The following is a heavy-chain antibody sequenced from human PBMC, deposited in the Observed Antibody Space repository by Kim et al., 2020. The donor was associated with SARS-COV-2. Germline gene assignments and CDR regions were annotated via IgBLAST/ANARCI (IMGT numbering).Heavy chain of an antibody. D-gene: IGHD3-22*01. Sequence: GRFTISRDNAKNSLYLQMNSLRAEDTAVYYCARESFAYYYDSSGYYSQDYWGQGTLVTVSS. J-gene: IGHJ4*02. V-gene: IGHV3-11*06. CDR3: ARESFAYYYDSSGYYSQDY.